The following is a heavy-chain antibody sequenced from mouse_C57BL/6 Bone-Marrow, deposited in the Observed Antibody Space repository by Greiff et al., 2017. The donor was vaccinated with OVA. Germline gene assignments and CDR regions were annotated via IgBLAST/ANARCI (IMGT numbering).Heavy chain of an antibody. CDR2: ISGGGGNT. Sequence: EVQLQQSGGGLVKPGGSLKLSCAASGFTFSSYTMSWVRQTPEKRLEWVATISGGGGNTYYPDSVKGRFTISRDNAKNTLYLQMSSLRSEDTALYYCARHPHSNYYWYFDVWGTGTTVTVSS. J-gene: IGHJ1*03. D-gene: IGHD2-5*01. CDR3: ARHPHSNYYWYFDV. V-gene: IGHV5-9*01. CDR1: GFTFSSYT.